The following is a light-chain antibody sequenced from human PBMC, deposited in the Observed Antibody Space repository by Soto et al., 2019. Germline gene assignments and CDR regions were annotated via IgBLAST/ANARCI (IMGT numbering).Light chain of an antibody. CDR1: SSNIGSNN. J-gene: IGLJ3*02. CDR3: GAWDDSLNGWL. CDR2: SDT. V-gene: IGLV1-44*01. Sequence: QSVLTQPPSASGTPGQRVTISCSGSSSNIGSNNVNWYQQLPGKAPTLLIFSDTQRPSGVPDRFTGSKSGNSASLAISGLQSEDEADYYCGAWDDSLNGWLFGGGTQLTVL.